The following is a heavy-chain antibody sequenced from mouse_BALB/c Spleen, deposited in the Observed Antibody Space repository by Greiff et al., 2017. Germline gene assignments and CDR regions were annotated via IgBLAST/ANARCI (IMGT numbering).Heavy chain of an antibody. V-gene: IGHV3-1*02. Sequence: DVKLQESGPDLVKPSQSLSLTCTVTGYSITSGYSWHWIRQFPGNKLEWMGYIHYSGSTNYNPSLKSRISITRDTSKNQFFLQLNSVTTEDTATYYCARWDDYDGRYYAMDYWSQGTSVTVSS. CDR2: IHYSGST. J-gene: IGHJ4*01. D-gene: IGHD2-4*01. CDR1: GYSITSGYS. CDR3: ARWDDYDGRYYAMDY.